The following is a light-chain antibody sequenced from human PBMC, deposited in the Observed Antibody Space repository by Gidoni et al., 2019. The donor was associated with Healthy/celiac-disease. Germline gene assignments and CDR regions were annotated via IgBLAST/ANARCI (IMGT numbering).Light chain of an antibody. CDR3: SSYTTSSTRV. J-gene: IGLJ2*01. V-gene: IGLV2-14*03. CDR2: DVS. Sequence: QSALTQPASVSVSPGQPITISCTRTSSDVGGYNYVSWYQQQPGKAPKLMIYDVSNRPSGVSNRFSGSKSGNTASLTISGLQAEDEADYYCSSYTTSSTRVFGGGTKLTVL. CDR1: SSDVGGYNY.